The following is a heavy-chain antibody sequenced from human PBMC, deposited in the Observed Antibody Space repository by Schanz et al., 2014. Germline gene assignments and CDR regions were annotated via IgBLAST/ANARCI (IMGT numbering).Heavy chain of an antibody. J-gene: IGHJ4*02. CDR3: ARDRLECGAECYSVEVFEI. D-gene: IGHD2-21*01. V-gene: IGHV1-18*01. CDR2: ISPYTGNT. Sequence: QILLVQPGPEVKKPGASVTVSCKASGYDFHIYAYSWVRQAPGQGLQWMGWISPYTGNTNYAQTLQGRITLTTDTATSTAYMELRSLRSDDTAVYYCARDRLECGAECYSVEVFEIWGQGTLVIVSS. CDR1: GYDFHIYA.